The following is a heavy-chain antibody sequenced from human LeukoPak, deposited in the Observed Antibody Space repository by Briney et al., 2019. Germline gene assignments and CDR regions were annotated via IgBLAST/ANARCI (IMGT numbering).Heavy chain of an antibody. CDR1: GYTFTSYG. J-gene: IGHJ3*02. D-gene: IGHD5-18*01. CDR2: ISAYNGNT. V-gene: IGHV1-18*01. CDR3: ARARQSSYGPPTDAFDI. Sequence: ASVKVSCKASGYTFTSYGISWVRQAPGQRLEWMGWISAYNGNTNYAQKLQGRVTMTTDTSTSTAYMELRSLRSDDTAVYYCARARQSSYGPPTDAFDIWGQGTMVTVSS.